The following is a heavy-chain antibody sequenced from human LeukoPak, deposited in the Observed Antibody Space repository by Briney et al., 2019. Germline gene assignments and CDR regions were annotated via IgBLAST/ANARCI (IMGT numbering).Heavy chain of an antibody. J-gene: IGHJ4*02. Sequence: GGSLRLSCAASGLIVSSIYMTWVRHAPGKGLEWVSVIYTGGSTYYSDSVKGRITISRDNSKNTLDLQMNSLRADDTAVYYCAKEWGVDYGLRYWGQGTLVTVSS. CDR1: GLIVSSIY. V-gene: IGHV3-53*01. D-gene: IGHD4-17*01. CDR2: IYTGGST. CDR3: AKEWGVDYGLRY.